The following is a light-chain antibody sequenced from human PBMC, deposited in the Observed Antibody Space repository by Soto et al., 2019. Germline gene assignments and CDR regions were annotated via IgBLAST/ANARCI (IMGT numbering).Light chain of an antibody. CDR3: HQRNK. V-gene: IGKV3-11*01. J-gene: IGKJ5*01. CDR1: QSVTSN. CDR2: DTS. Sequence: TVLTPPPATLTFSQDDRATLSCRASQSVTSNYVAWYQQKPGQPPRLLIYDTSNRATGIPARFSGSRSGTDFTLTISSLEPEDFGVYFCHQRNKFGQGTRLEIK.